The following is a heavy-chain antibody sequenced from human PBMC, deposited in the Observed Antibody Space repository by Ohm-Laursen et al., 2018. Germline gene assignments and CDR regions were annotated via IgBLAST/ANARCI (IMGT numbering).Heavy chain of an antibody. D-gene: IGHD3-10*01. CDR2: VHPDNGNT. J-gene: IGHJ4*02. Sequence: SSVKVSCKVSGYSFTNYIISWVRQAPGHGLEWLGRVHPDNGNTDYLPKLQGRVTFTTDASTKTAYMELRSLRSDDTSVYFCARGRDLVYWGQGTQVLVTS. V-gene: IGHV1-18*01. CDR1: GYSFTNYI. CDR3: ARGRDLVY.